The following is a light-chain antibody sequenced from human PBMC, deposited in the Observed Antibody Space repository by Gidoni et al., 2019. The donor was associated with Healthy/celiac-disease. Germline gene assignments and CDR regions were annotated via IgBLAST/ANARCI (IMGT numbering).Light chain of an antibody. J-gene: IGKJ1*01. Sequence: DIQMTQSPSSLSASVGDRVTITCQASQSISNDLNWYQQKPGKAPKLLIYAASSLQSGVPSRFSGSGSGTDFTLTISSLQPEDFATYYCQQSYSTPWTFGQGTKVEIK. CDR2: AAS. V-gene: IGKV1-39*01. CDR1: QSISND. CDR3: QQSYSTPWT.